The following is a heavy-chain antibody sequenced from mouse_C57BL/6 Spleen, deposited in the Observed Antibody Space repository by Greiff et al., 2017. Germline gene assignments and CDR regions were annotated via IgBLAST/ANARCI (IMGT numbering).Heavy chain of an antibody. D-gene: IGHD1-1*01. Sequence: VKLKQSGAELVKPGASVKISCKASGYAFSSYWMNWVKQRPGKGLEWIGQIYPGDGDTNYNGKFKGKATLTADKSSNTAYMQLSSLTSEDSAVYFCQYYGSSVYAMDYWGQGTSVTVSS. J-gene: IGHJ4*01. V-gene: IGHV1-80*01. CDR1: GYAFSSYW. CDR3: QYYGSSVYAMDY. CDR2: IYPGDGDT.